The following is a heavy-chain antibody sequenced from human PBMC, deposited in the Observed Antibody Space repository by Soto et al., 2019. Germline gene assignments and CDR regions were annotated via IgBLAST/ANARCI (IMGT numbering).Heavy chain of an antibody. CDR3: ARCSSTSCYIMASFDY. V-gene: IGHV3-20*04. D-gene: IGHD2-2*02. J-gene: IGHJ4*02. Sequence: EVQLLESGGGVVRPGGSLRLSCAASGFTFDDYAMSWVRQAPGKGLEWVAGINWNGRSTTYADSLKGRFTISRDNAKNSLHLQINSLRAEDTALYFCARCSSTSCYIMASFDYWGQGTLVTVSS. CDR2: INWNGRST. CDR1: GFTFDDYA.